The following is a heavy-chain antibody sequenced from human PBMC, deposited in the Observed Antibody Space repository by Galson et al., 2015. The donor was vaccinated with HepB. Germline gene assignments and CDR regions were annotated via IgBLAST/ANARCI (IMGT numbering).Heavy chain of an antibody. CDR2: ISYDGGNK. D-gene: IGHD4-23*01. CDR3: AKDRATVGTDWFDP. Sequence: SLRLSCAASGFTFSSYGMHWVRQAPGKGLEWVAVISYDGGNKYYADSVKGRFTISRDNSKNTLYLQMNSLRAEDTAVYYCAKDRATVGTDWFDPWGQGTLVTVSS. J-gene: IGHJ5*02. CDR1: GFTFSSYG. V-gene: IGHV3-30*18.